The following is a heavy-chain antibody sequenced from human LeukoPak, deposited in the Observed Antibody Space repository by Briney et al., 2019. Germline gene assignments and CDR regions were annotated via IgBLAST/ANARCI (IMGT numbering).Heavy chain of an antibody. Sequence: GASVKVSCKASGYTFTSYYMHWVRQAPGQGLEWMGIINPSGGSTSYAQKFQGRVTMTRDTSTSTVYMELSSLRSEDTAVYYCARDWVVVVPAAIIRDNWFDPWGQGTLVTVSS. J-gene: IGHJ5*02. V-gene: IGHV1-46*03. CDR3: ARDWVVVVPAAIIRDNWFDP. D-gene: IGHD2-2*01. CDR1: GYTFTSYY. CDR2: INPSGGST.